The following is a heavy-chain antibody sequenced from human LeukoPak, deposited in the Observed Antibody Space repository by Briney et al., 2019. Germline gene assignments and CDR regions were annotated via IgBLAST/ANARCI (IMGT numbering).Heavy chain of an antibody. CDR1: GFTFSSYG. D-gene: IGHD6-19*01. CDR2: IRYDGSNK. CDR3: AREGGSCWWGFDY. Sequence: PGGSLRLSYGASGFTFSSYGMHWVRQAPVKALEWVAFIRYDGSNKYYADSVKGRFTISRVNFKNTQYLQMNSLRAEDTAVYYCAREGGSCWWGFDYWGQGTLVTVSS. V-gene: IGHV3-30*02. J-gene: IGHJ4*02.